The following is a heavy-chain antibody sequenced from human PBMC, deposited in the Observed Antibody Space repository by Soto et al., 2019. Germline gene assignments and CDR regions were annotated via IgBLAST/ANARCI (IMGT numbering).Heavy chain of an antibody. D-gene: IGHD6-19*01. CDR3: TLTRGWSHN. Sequence: EVELVESGGGLERPGGSLRLSCVASGFTFSNAWMSWVRQAPGKGLEWVGRTKSTTDGGTTDYAAPVKGRFTISRDDSKNTLYLQMNRLKTVDTAMDYCTLTRGWSHNWGQGTLVTVSS. J-gene: IGHJ4*02. CDR2: TKSTTDGGTT. CDR1: GFTFSNAW. V-gene: IGHV3-15*01.